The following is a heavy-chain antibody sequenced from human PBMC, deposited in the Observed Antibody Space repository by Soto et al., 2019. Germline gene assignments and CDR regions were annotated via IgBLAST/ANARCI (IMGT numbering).Heavy chain of an antibody. V-gene: IGHV3-30*18. CDR2: ISYDGSNK. J-gene: IGHJ4*02. CDR3: AKERWELLIPYYFDY. D-gene: IGHD1-26*01. CDR1: GFTFSSYG. Sequence: GGSLRLSCAASGFTFSSYGMHWVRQAPGKGLEWVAVISYDGSNKYYADSVKGRSTIPRDNSKNTLYLQMNSLRAEDTAVYYCAKERWELLIPYYFDYWGQGTLVTVSS.